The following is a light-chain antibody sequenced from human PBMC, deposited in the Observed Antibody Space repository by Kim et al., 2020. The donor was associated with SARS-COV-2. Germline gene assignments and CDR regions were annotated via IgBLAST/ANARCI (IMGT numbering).Light chain of an antibody. Sequence: GQQVTISCSGSSSNIWTNYVSWYQHLRGTAPHLLIYANNKRPSGIPDRFSGFTSGTAATLGITGLQTGDEADYYCGTWDSSLRAVVFGGGTQLTVL. CDR3: GTWDSSLRAVV. J-gene: IGLJ2*01. CDR1: SSNIWTNY. V-gene: IGLV1-51*01. CDR2: ANN.